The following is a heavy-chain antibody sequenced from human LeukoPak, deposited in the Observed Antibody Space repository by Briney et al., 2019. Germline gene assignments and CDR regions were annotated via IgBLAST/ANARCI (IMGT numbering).Heavy chain of an antibody. CDR3: AKDADYGSYGSYYFDY. CDR2: ISYDGSNK. J-gene: IGHJ4*02. Sequence: PGGSLRLSCAASGFTFSSYAMHWVRQAPGKGLEWVAVISYDGSNKYYADSVKGRFTISRDNSKNTLYLQMNSLRAEGTAVYYCAKDADYGSYGSYYFDYWGQGTLVTVSS. CDR1: GFTFSSYA. D-gene: IGHD5-18*01. V-gene: IGHV3-30-3*01.